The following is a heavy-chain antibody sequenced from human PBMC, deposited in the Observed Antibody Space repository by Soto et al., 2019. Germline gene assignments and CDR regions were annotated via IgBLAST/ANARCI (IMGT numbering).Heavy chain of an antibody. CDR1: GFTASSTY. J-gene: IGHJ4*02. CDR2: IYSGGGT. D-gene: IGHD4-4*01. CDR3: ARDAYSRD. V-gene: IGHV3-66*01. Sequence: EVQLVESGGDLVQPGGSLRLSWAASGFTASSTYMSWFRQPPGKGLEWVSVIYSGGGTYYADSVKGRFNLSRDHSKNTVYLQMNNLRAEDTAVYYCARDAYSRDWGQGTLVTVSS.